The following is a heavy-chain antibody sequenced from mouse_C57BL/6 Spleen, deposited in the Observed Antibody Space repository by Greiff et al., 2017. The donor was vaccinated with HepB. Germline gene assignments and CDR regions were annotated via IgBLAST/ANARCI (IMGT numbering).Heavy chain of an antibody. J-gene: IGHJ2*01. CDR2: INPGSGGT. V-gene: IGHV1-54*01. CDR3: ARMHYGSSYGYFDY. CDR1: GYAFTNYL. Sequence: VKLLESGAELVRPGTSVKVSCKASGYAFTNYLIEWVKQRPGQGLEWIGVINPGSGGTNYNEKFKGKATLTADKSSSTAYMQLSSLTSEDSAVYFCARMHYGSSYGYFDYWGQGTTLTVSS. D-gene: IGHD1-1*01.